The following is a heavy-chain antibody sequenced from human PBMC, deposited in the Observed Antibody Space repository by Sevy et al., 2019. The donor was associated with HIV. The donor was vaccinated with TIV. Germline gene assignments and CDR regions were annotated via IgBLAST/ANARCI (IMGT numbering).Heavy chain of an antibody. CDR1: GFTFSSYW. J-gene: IGHJ4*02. Sequence: GGSRLSCAASGFTFSSYWMHWVRQAPGKGLVWVSRINSDGSSTSYADSVKGRFTISRDNAKNTLYLQMNSLRAEDTAAYYCARDDGYTTGDYWGQGTLVTVSS. CDR2: INSDGSST. CDR3: ARDDGYTTGDY. V-gene: IGHV3-74*01. D-gene: IGHD5-12*01.